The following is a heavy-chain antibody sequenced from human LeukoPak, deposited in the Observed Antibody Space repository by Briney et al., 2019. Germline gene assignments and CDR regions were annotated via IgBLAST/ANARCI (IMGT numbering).Heavy chain of an antibody. Sequence: GGSLRLSCAVSGFSFNTYWMTWVRQAPGKGLEWVANIKQDGSEKYYVDSVKGRFTISRDNAKNSLYLQMNSLRAEDTAVYYCARSSNTQTTVVRFDYWGQGTLVTVSS. J-gene: IGHJ4*02. CDR3: ARSSNTQTTVVRFDY. CDR2: IKQDGSEK. V-gene: IGHV3-7*01. D-gene: IGHD4-23*01. CDR1: GFSFNTYW.